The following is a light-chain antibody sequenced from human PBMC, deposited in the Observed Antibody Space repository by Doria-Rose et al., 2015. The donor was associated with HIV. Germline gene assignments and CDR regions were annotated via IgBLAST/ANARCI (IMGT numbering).Light chain of an antibody. CDR3: QSYDSSLSAVV. V-gene: IGLV1-40*01. CDR1: SSNIGAGYD. CDR2: VNN. Sequence: ELMQPPSVSGAPGQRVSISCTGSSSNIGAGYDVHWYQQLPGTAPKLLIYVNNNRPSGVPDRFSGSKSGTSASLAITGLQAEDEADYYCQSYDSSLSAVVFGGGTKLTVL. J-gene: IGLJ2*01.